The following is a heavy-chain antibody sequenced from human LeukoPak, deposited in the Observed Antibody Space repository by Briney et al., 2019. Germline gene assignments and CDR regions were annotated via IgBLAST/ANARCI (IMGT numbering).Heavy chain of an antibody. CDR3: ARRREATLPAGSRGGAYDLQY. J-gene: IGHJ4*02. V-gene: IGHV1-18*01. CDR1: GYTFTSYG. D-gene: IGHD2-15*01. CDR2: ISTYNDTT. Sequence: GASVKVSCKASGYTFTSYGLSWLRQAPGQGLEWMGWISTYNDTTHYAQKFQGRVTMTTDTSTNPAYMELRSLRSDDTAVYYCARRREATLPAGSRGGAYDLQYWGQGTLVTVSS.